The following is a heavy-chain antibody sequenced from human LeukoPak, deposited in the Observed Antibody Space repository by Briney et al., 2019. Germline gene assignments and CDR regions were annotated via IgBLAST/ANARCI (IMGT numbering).Heavy chain of an antibody. CDR3: ARLDSRGYYYLFDY. CDR2: IYTSGST. D-gene: IGHD3-22*01. CDR1: GGPISSGSYY. V-gene: IGHV4-61*02. J-gene: IGHJ4*02. Sequence: SETLSLTCTVSGGPISSGSYYWRWIRQPAGKGLEWIGRIYTSGSTNYNPSLKSRVTISVDTSKNQFSLKLSSVTAADTAVYYCARLDSRGYYYLFDYWGQGTLVTVSS.